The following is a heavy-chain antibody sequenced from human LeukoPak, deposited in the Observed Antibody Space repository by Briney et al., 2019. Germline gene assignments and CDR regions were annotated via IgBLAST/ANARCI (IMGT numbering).Heavy chain of an antibody. J-gene: IGHJ6*03. D-gene: IGHD1-1*01. CDR2: ISGTAGSQ. Sequence: GGSLRLSCAASGFTFSSYAITWVRQAPGKGLEWVAAISGTAGSQYYADSVKGRITISRNNSKNTVYLEMDSLRAEDTAVYYCAKDHHNAYYYMDVWGKGTTVTVSS. V-gene: IGHV3-23*01. CDR3: AKDHHNAYYYMDV. CDR1: GFTFSSYA.